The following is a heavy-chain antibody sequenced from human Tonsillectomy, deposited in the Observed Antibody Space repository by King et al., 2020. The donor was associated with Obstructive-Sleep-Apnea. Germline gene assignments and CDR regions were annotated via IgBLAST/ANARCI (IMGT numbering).Heavy chain of an antibody. V-gene: IGHV3-21*01. Sequence: VQLVESGGGLVKPGGSLRLSCAASGFTFSSYSMNWVRQAPGKGLEWVSSISSSSSYIYYADSVKGRFSISRDNDKNSLSLQMNSLRAEDTAVYYCAGEGYDSSGSAFDIWGQGTMVTVSS. J-gene: IGHJ3*02. CDR2: ISSSSSYI. D-gene: IGHD3-22*01. CDR3: AGEGYDSSGSAFDI. CDR1: GFTFSSYS.